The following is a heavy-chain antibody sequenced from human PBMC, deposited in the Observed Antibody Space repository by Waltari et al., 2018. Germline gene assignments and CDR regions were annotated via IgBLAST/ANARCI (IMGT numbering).Heavy chain of an antibody. CDR2: INHSGST. CDR1: GGSFSGYY. D-gene: IGHD4-4*01. CDR3: ARVGGHSNKNYYYYMDV. Sequence: QVQLQQWGAGLLQPSETLSLTCAVSGGSFSGYYWSWIRQPPGKGLEWIGEINHSGSTNYNPSLKSRVTISVDTSKNQFSLKLSSVTAADTAVYYCARVGGHSNKNYYYYMDVWGKGTTVTVSS. J-gene: IGHJ6*03. V-gene: IGHV4-34*01.